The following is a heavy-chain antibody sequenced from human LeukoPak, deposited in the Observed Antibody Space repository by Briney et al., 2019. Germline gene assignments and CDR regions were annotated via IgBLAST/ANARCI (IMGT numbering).Heavy chain of an antibody. J-gene: IGHJ4*02. V-gene: IGHV3-23*01. CDR2: ISGSGGST. D-gene: IGHD3/OR15-3a*01. CDR3: AKVWTAYSDDYFDY. CDR1: GFTFSSYG. Sequence: PGGSLRLSCAASGFTFSSYGMSWVRQAPGKGLECVSSISGSGGSTNHADSVKGRFTISRDNSKSTLYLQMNSLRAEDTAVYYCAKVWTAYSDDYFDYWGQGTLVTVSS.